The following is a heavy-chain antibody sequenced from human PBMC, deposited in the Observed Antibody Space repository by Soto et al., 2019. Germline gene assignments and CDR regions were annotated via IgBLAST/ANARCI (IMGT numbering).Heavy chain of an antibody. J-gene: IGHJ6*02. D-gene: IGHD1-7*01. Sequence: HPGGSLRLSCAASGFDFSTYWMHWVRQAPGKGLEWVSRIDDDGSSTRYADSVKGRFTISGDNAKNMVYLEMNSLTTEDTAVYYCARRLELPLGASHYYYGMDVWGQGTTVTVSS. CDR1: GFDFSTYW. CDR2: IDDDGSST. V-gene: IGHV3-74*01. CDR3: ARRLELPLGASHYYYGMDV.